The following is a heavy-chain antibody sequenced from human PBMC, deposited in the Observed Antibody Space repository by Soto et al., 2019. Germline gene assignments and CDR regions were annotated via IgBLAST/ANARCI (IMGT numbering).Heavy chain of an antibody. CDR3: ARARVKGGSPDVDN. CDR2: MYYYGGA. Sequence: QVQLQESGPGLVKPSETLSLTCTVSGAPLSTDYWSWIRQPPGQGLEWLVYMYYYGGARYNPSLKSRVTTALDTSKNQVSRKLSSVTAADTAVSDCARARVKGGSPDVDNWGQGTLVTVSS. D-gene: IGHD2-15*01. CDR1: GAPLSTDY. J-gene: IGHJ4*02. V-gene: IGHV4-59*01.